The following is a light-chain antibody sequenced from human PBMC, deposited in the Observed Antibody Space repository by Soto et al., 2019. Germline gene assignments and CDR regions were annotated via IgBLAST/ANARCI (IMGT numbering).Light chain of an antibody. Sequence: DIQMTQSPSSLSAAVGDRVTITGRASQSISIFLNWCDEKKGKDTKLLLYKASTLTSGVPSRSSGSGSGKELNLTIRSLQPDDFATYYCQHYNSYSEAFGQGTKGDI. V-gene: IGKV1-5*03. CDR2: KAS. CDR3: QHYNSYSEA. CDR1: QSISIF. J-gene: IGKJ1*01.